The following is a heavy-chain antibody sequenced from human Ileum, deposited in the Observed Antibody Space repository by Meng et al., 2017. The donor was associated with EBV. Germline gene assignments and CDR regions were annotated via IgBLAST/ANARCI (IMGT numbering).Heavy chain of an antibody. CDR3: AKGCAGGGYCYYTDY. CDR1: GFTFSDYG. Sequence: QVSLVGSGEGVFQPGRSLRISCAASGFTFSDYGMHWVRQAPGKGLEWVAIISFDGNDKFYADSVKGRFTIYRDNSENTLYLQVNSLRDEDTALYYCAKGCAGGGYCYYTDYWGQGTLVTVSS. J-gene: IGHJ4*02. V-gene: IGHV3-30*18. D-gene: IGHD2-21*02. CDR2: ISFDGNDK.